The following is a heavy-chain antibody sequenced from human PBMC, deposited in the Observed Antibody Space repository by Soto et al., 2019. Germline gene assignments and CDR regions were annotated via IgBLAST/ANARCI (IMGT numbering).Heavy chain of an antibody. Sequence: QVQLVESGGGVVQPERSLRLSCAASGFTFSSQAMHWVRQAPGRGLEWVAVIWYHGVDKYYADAVKGRFTISRDNSKNTVHLQMNTLRGEDTALYYSVTGFLGLCTGGNCPLDSWGQGSLVTVSS. CDR1: GFTFSSQA. CDR2: IWYHGVDK. CDR3: VTGFLGLCTGGNCPLDS. D-gene: IGHD2-15*01. J-gene: IGHJ4*02. V-gene: IGHV3-33*01.